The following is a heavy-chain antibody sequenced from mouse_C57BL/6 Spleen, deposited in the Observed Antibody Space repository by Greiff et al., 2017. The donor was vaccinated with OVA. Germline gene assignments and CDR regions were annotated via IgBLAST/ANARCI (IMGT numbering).Heavy chain of an antibody. Sequence: VQLQQSGAELVRPGASVKLSCTASGFTITDDYMHWVKQRPEQGLEWIGWIDPETGDTEYASKFQGKATLTADTSSNTAYLQLSGLTSEDTTVYYCTTLPEVDYWGQGTTLTVSS. J-gene: IGHJ2*01. D-gene: IGHD5-5*01. CDR1: GFTITDDY. CDR3: TTLPEVDY. CDR2: IDPETGDT. V-gene: IGHV14-4*01.